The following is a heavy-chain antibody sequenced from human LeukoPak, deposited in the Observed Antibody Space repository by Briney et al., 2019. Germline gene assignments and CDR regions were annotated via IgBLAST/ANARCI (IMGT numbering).Heavy chain of an antibody. J-gene: IGHJ4*02. CDR3: ARGILVEGDGYNYWDY. CDR2: IYYSGST. CDR1: GGSISSYY. Sequence: SETLSLTCTVSGGSISSYYWSWIRQPPGKGLEWIGYIYYSGSTNYNPSLKSRVTISVDTSKNQFSLKLSSVTAADTAVYYCARGILVEGDGYNYWDYWGQGTLVTVSS. V-gene: IGHV4-59*08. D-gene: IGHD5-24*01.